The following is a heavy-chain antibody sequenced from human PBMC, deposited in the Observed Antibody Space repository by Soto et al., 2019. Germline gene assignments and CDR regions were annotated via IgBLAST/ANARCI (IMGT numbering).Heavy chain of an antibody. Sequence: SETLSLTCTGSGGSISSYYWSWIRQPPGKGLEWIGYIYYSGSTNYNPSLKSRVTISVDTSKNQFSLKLSSVTAADTAVYYCAREGQLVRGSFDYWGQGTLVTVSS. CDR3: AREGQLVRGSFDY. CDR2: IYYSGST. D-gene: IGHD6-6*01. J-gene: IGHJ4*02. CDR1: GGSISSYY. V-gene: IGHV4-59*01.